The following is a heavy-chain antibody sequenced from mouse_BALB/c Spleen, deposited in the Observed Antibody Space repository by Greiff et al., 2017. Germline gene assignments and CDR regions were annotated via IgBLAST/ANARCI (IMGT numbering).Heavy chain of an antibody. V-gene: IGHV1S56*01. CDR1: GYTFTSYY. Sequence: QVQLQQSGPELVKPGASVKMSCKASGYTFTSYYIHWVKQRPGQGLEWIGWIYPGDGSTKYNEKFKGKTTLSADKSSSTAYMLLSSLTSEDSAIYFFARRGYYGSRSFDYWGQGTTLTVSS. D-gene: IGHD1-1*01. CDR3: ARRGYYGSRSFDY. CDR2: IYPGDGST. J-gene: IGHJ2*01.